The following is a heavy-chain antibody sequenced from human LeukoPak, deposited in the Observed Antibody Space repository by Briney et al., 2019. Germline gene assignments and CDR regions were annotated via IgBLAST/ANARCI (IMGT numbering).Heavy chain of an antibody. CDR1: GFPFDRYW. CDR3: ASPPIYEAYFDF. Sequence: GGSLRLSCVASGFPFDRYWMSWVRQAPGKGLEWVANIKHDVSEKNFVDSVKGRFTISRDNAENSLFLQMTSLRADDTAVYFCASPPIYEAYFDFWGQGTLVTVSS. D-gene: IGHD3-16*01. V-gene: IGHV3-7*01. J-gene: IGHJ4*02. CDR2: IKHDVSEK.